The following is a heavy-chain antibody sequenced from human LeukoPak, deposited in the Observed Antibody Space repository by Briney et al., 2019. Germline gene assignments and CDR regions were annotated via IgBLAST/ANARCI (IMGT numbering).Heavy chain of an antibody. CDR3: ASSTVTVDY. CDR1: GGSFSSGSYY. J-gene: IGHJ4*02. CDR2: IYYSGST. D-gene: IGHD4-17*01. Sequence: SETLSLTCTVSGGSFSSGSYYWSWIRQPPGKGLEWIGYIYYSGSTNYNPSLKSRVTISVDTSKNQFSLKLSSVTAADTAVYYCASSTVTVDYWGQGTLVTVSS. V-gene: IGHV4-61*01.